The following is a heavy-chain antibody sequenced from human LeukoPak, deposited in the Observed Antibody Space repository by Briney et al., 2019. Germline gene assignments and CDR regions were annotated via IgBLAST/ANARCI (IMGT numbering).Heavy chain of an antibody. D-gene: IGHD3-16*01. CDR3: AAGGASAP. V-gene: IGHV5-51*01. J-gene: IGHJ5*02. Sequence: GESLKISCKGSGYKFTNFWIGWVRQMPGKGLEWMGVISPGDSGIRYSPSFQGQVTISVDKSISTAYLQWSSLKASDSAMYYCAAGGASAPWGQGTLVTVSS. CDR1: GYKFTNFW. CDR2: ISPGDSGI.